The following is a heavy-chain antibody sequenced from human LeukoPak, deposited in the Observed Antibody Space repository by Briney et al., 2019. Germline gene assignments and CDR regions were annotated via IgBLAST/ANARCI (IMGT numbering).Heavy chain of an antibody. Sequence: ASVKVSCKAFGDTFTSNYMHWVRQASGQGPEWMGVISPSGGSTTYAQKFQGRVTLTRDMSTSTDYLELSSLRSEDTAVYYCARDNSVRDEAWWFNPWGQGTLVTVSS. CDR1: GDTFTSNY. V-gene: IGHV1-46*01. CDR3: ARDNSVRDEAWWFNP. D-gene: IGHD5-24*01. CDR2: ISPSGGST. J-gene: IGHJ5*02.